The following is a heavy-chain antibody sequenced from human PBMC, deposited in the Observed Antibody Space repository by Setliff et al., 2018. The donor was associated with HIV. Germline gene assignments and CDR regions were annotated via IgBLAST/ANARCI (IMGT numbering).Heavy chain of an antibody. CDR1: GFTFSRNV. Sequence: LRLSCVASGFTFSRNVINWVRQAPGKGLEWVSGISESGANTYYADSVKGRFTISRDNSKNTLYLQMGSLRAEDTAVYYCAKVPSYWGQGTLVTVSS. J-gene: IGHJ4*02. CDR3: AKVPSY. V-gene: IGHV3-23*01. CDR2: ISESGANT.